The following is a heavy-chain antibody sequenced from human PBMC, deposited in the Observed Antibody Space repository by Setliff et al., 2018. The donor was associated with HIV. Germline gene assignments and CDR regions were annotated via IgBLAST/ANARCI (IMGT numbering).Heavy chain of an antibody. CDR2: VNHNGNI. D-gene: IGHD3-22*01. CDR3: ARGVPPDLYYDSSHGYDAFDI. V-gene: IGHV4-34*01. J-gene: IGHJ3*02. CDR1: GVPLSDYY. Sequence: PSETLSLTYTLNGVPLSDYYWNWIRQSPGKGLEWIVEVNHNGNINYNPSLKSRVTISVDTSKNQFSLKLSSVTAADTAVYYCARGVPPDLYYDSSHGYDAFDIWGQGTMVTVSS.